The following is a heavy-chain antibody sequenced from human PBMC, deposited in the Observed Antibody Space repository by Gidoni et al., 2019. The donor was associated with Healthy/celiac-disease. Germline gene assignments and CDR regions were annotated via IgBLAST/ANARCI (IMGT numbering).Heavy chain of an antibody. J-gene: IGHJ6*04. CDR3: ARQLRYCSSTSCYMDV. D-gene: IGHD2-2*01. V-gene: IGHV4-39*01. Sequence: QLQLQESGPGLVKPSETLSLTCTVSGGSISSSSYYWGWIRQPPGKGLEWIGSIYYSGSTYYNPSLKSRVTISVDTSKNQFSLKLSSVTAADMAVYYCARQLRYCSSTSCYMDVWGKGTTVTVSS. CDR2: IYYSGST. CDR1: GGSISSSSYY.